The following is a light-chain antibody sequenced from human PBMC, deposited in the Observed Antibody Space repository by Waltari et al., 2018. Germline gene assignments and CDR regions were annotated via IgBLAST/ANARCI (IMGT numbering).Light chain of an antibody. CDR3: SSYAGSNNLV. CDR2: EVS. CDR1: SSDIGGYKY. J-gene: IGLJ1*01. Sequence: QSALTQPPSASGSPGQSVTISCTGTSSDIGGYKYVSWYRQHPGKGPKLLHYEVSNRPSVVPNRFSGSKSGNTASLTVSGLQAEDEADYYCSSYAGSNNLVFGTGTKVTVL. V-gene: IGLV2-8*01.